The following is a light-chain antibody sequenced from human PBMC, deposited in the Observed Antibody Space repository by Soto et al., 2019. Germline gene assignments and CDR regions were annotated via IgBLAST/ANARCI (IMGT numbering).Light chain of an antibody. CDR2: EVS. CDR3: CSYTGSYTWV. Sequence: QSALTQPASVSGSPGQSITISCTGTSNDVGGYAYVSWYQQYPGKAPKLVISEVSNRPSGVSHRFSGSKSGNTASLTISGLQAEDEADYYCCSYTGSYTWVFGGGTQLTVL. J-gene: IGLJ3*02. V-gene: IGLV2-14*01. CDR1: SNDVGGYAY.